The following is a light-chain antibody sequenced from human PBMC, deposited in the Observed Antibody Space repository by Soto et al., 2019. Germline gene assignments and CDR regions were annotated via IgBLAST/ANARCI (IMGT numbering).Light chain of an antibody. CDR1: QSISSS. J-gene: IGKJ1*01. V-gene: IGKV1-5*03. CDR2: KAS. CDR3: QQYNSYSRT. Sequence: DIRMTQSPSTLSASVGDRITITCRASQSISSSLAWYQQKPGKAPKLLIYKASSLQSGVPSRFGRTGSGTEFTLTISSLQPDDFATYYCQQYNSYSRTFGQGTKVEI.